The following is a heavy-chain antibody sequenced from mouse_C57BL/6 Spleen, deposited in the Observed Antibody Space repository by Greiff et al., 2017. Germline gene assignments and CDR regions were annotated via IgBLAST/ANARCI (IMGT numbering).Heavy chain of an antibody. CDR2: INPNNGGT. V-gene: IGHV1-18*01. Sequence: VQLQQSGPELVKPGASVKIPCKASGYTFTDYNMDWVKQSHGKSLEWIGYINPNNGGTIYNQKFKGKATLTVDKSSSTAYMELRSLTSEDTAVYYCARTDWGGRYFDVWGTGTTVTVSA. CDR3: ARTDWGGRYFDV. J-gene: IGHJ1*03. CDR1: GYTFTDYN. D-gene: IGHD4-1*01.